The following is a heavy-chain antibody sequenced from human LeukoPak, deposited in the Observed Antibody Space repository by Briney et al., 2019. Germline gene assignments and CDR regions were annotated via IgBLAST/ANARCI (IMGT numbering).Heavy chain of an antibody. CDR3: ARDPTQRYCSGGSCYRYYFDY. Sequence: PGRSLRLSCAASGFTFSSYAMHWVRQAPGKGLEWVAVISYDGSNKYYADSVKGRFTISRDNSKNTLYLQMNSLRAEDTAVYYCARDPTQRYCSGGSCYRYYFDYWGQGTLVTVSS. J-gene: IGHJ4*02. V-gene: IGHV3-30-3*01. CDR1: GFTFSSYA. CDR2: ISYDGSNK. D-gene: IGHD2-15*01.